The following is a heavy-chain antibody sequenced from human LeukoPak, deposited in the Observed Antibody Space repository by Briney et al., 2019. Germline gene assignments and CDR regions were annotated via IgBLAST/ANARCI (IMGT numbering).Heavy chain of an antibody. D-gene: IGHD5-12*01. CDR2: IYYSGST. CDR3: AREQVARPYYFDY. CDR1: GGSISSYY. V-gene: IGHV4-59*12. J-gene: IGHJ4*02. Sequence: PSETLSLTCTVSGGSISSYYWSWIRQPPGKGLEWIGYIYYSGSTNYNPSLKSRVTISVDTSKNQFSLKLSSVTAADTAVYYCAREQVARPYYFDYWGQGTLVTVSS.